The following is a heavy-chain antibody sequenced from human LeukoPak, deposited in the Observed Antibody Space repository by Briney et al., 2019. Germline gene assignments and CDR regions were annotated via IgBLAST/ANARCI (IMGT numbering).Heavy chain of an antibody. CDR2: ISYSGST. D-gene: IGHD6-19*01. V-gene: IGHV4-39*01. J-gene: IGHJ4*02. CDR3: ARLLPWLAYFDY. Sequence: SETLSLTCTVSGGSISSSSYYWGRIRQPPGKGLEWIGSISYSGSTYYNPSLRSRVTISVDMSKNQFSLKLSSVIAADTAVYYCARLLPWLAYFDYWGQGTLVTVSS. CDR1: GGSISSSSYY.